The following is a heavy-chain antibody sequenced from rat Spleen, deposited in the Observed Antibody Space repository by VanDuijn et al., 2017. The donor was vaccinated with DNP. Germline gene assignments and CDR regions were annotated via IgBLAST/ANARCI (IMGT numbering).Heavy chain of an antibody. J-gene: IGHJ2*01. Sequence: EVQLVESGGGLVQPGRSLKLSCAASGITFSNYYMAWVRQAPTKSLEWVASIGYQGSGIYYGDSVKGRFTVSRNDAESTLYLQMNSLRSEDTATYYCARLNYGSFVPYYFDYWGQGVMVTVSS. V-gene: IGHV5-22*01. CDR3: ARLNYGSFVPYYFDY. D-gene: IGHD1-3*01. CDR2: IGYQGSGI. CDR1: GITFSNYY.